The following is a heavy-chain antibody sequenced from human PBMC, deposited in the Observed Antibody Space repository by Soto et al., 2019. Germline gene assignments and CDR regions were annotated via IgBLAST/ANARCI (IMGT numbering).Heavy chain of an antibody. J-gene: IGHJ6*02. CDR3: ARNGYCSGGSCYLTNDNYYYGMDG. CDR1: GGTFSSYA. Sequence: QVQLVQSGAEVKKPGSSVKVSCKASGGTFSSYAISWVRQAPGQGLEWMGGIIPIFGTADYAQKFQGRVTITADESTSTAYMELISLRSEDTAVYYCARNGYCSGGSCYLTNDNYYYGMDGWGQGTTVTVSS. CDR2: IIPIFGTA. V-gene: IGHV1-69*12. D-gene: IGHD2-15*01.